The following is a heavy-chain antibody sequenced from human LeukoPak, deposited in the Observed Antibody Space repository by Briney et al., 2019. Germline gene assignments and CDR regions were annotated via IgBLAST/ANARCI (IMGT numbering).Heavy chain of an antibody. J-gene: IGHJ3*02. CDR1: GDSVSTNSGA. D-gene: IGHD2-8*01. CDR3: AREMVDAFDI. CDR2: TYYRSKWYN. Sequence: SQTLSLTCGISGDSVSTNSGAWNWIRQPPSRGLEWLGRTYYRSKWYNDYAVSVKSRITINPDTSKNQFSLQLNSVTPDDTAVYYCAREMVDAFDIWGQGTLVIVSS. V-gene: IGHV6-1*01.